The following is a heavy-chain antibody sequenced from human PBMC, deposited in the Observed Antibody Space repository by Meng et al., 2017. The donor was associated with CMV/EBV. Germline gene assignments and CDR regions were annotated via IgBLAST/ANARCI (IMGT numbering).Heavy chain of an antibody. CDR1: GGTFSSHV. Sequence: SAKVSCKASGGTFSSHVINWVRQAPGQGLECMGGIIPTVGTANYAQKFQGRVTINTDESMNTVYMELSSLRSEYTAVYYCARARSNVYYYDSSGGRDALNIWGQGTMVTVSS. J-gene: IGHJ3*02. CDR2: IIPTVGTA. D-gene: IGHD3-22*01. V-gene: IGHV1-69*05. CDR3: ARARSNVYYYDSSGGRDALNI.